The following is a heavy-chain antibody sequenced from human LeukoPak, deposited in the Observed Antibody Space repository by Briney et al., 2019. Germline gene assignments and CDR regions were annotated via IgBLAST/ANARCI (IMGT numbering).Heavy chain of an antibody. J-gene: IGHJ6*03. CDR3: ARDSTQDDPYMDV. D-gene: IGHD3-3*01. V-gene: IGHV4-59*01. CDR1: GGSISSYY. CDR2: IYYSGST. Sequence: SETLSLTCTVSGGSISSYYWSWIRQPPGKGLEWIGYIYYSGSTNYNPSLKSRVTISVDTSKNQFSLKLSSVTAADTAVYYCARDSTQDDPYMDVWGKGTTVIVSS.